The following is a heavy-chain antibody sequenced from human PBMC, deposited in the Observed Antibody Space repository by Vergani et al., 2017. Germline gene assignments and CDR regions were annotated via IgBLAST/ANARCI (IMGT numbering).Heavy chain of an antibody. CDR1: GYTFFNYG. CDR3: AGDGTYYYGYGSFYLFDY. V-gene: IGHV1-18*04. CDR2: IRADTGDT. D-gene: IGHD3-10*01. Sequence: QVQLVQSGPEVKRPGASVKVSCKTSGYTFFNYGVNWIRRAPGQGFEWLGWIRADTGDTKYSERLQDRVTLTTDSSTNTAYMELRSLISDDTAVYYCAGDGTYYYGYGSFYLFDYWGQGTLVTVSS. J-gene: IGHJ4*02.